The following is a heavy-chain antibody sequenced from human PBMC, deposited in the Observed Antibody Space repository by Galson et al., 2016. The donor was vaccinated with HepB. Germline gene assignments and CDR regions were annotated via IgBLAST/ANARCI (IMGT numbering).Heavy chain of an antibody. CDR3: ARDPGFRNGMNV. CDR2: INRNGSVT. J-gene: IGHJ6*02. CDR1: GFTFSSYW. Sequence: SLRLSCAGSGFTFSSYWMTWVRQAPGKGLEWVANINRNGSVTHYVDSVEGRFTISRVNSKNSVFLQMNNLRAEDTAVYYCARDPGFRNGMNVWGQGTTVTVSS. V-gene: IGHV3-7*03.